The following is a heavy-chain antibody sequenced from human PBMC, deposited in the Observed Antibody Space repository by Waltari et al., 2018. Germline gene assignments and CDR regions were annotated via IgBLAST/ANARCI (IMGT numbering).Heavy chain of an antibody. J-gene: IGHJ6*03. CDR3: ARRYYYYYYMDV. Sequence: QVQLQQWGAGLLKPSETLSLTCAVYGGSFSGYYWSWIRQPPGKGLEWIGEINHSGSTNYNPSLKSRVTISVDTAKNQFSLKLSSVTAADTAVYYCARRYYYYYYMDVWGKGTTVTVSS. V-gene: IGHV4-34*01. CDR2: INHSGST. CDR1: GGSFSGYY.